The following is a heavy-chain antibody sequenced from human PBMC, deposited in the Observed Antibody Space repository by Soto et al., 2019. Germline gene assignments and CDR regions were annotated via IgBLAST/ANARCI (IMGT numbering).Heavy chain of an antibody. CDR3: AVFGVLIYPGD. Sequence: EVQLVESGGDSVQPGGSLRLSCAASGFAFSTYWMHWVRQAPGKGLVWVSRINSDGSGTDYAESVKGRFTISRDNAKNTPYLQMNSLRAEDTAVYYCAVFGVLIYPGDWGQGTLVTVSS. CDR1: GFAFSTYW. CDR2: INSDGSGT. D-gene: IGHD3-3*01. V-gene: IGHV3-74*01. J-gene: IGHJ4*02.